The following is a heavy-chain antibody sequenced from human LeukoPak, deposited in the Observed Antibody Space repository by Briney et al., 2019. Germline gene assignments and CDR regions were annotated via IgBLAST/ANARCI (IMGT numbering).Heavy chain of an antibody. J-gene: IGHJ4*02. Sequence: GGSLGLSCAASGFTFNNFEMNWVRQAPGKGLEWVSYISSSGNTIYYADSVKGRFTISRDNAKNSLYLQMNSLRAEDTALYFCARGPPNYYDSSGYFYLWGQGTLVTVSS. CDR2: ISSSGNTI. D-gene: IGHD3-22*01. CDR1: GFTFNNFE. V-gene: IGHV3-48*03. CDR3: ARGPPNYYDSSGYFYL.